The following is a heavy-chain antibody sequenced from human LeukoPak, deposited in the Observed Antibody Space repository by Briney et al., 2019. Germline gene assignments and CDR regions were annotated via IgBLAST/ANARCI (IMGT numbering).Heavy chain of an antibody. CDR1: GYTFTSYG. V-gene: IGHV1-18*01. Sequence: ASVKVSCKASGYTFTSYGISWVRQAPGQGLEWMGWISAYNGNTNYAQKLQGRVTVTTDTSTSTAYMELRSLRSDDTAVYYCARDSAPYYYDSSGYRYWGQGTLVTVSS. CDR2: ISAYNGNT. CDR3: ARDSAPYYYDSSGYRY. J-gene: IGHJ4*02. D-gene: IGHD3-22*01.